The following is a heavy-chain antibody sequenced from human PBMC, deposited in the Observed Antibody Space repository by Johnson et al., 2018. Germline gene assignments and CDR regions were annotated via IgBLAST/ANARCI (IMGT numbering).Heavy chain of an antibody. D-gene: IGHD5-18*01. Sequence: VQLVESGGGLVQPGGSLRLSCAASGFTFSSYSMNWVRQAPGKGLEWVSYISSSSSTIYYADSVKGRFTISRDNAKNSLYRQMNSLRAEETAVYYCARVRYSYGYRYYYYYMDVWGKGTTVTVSS. CDR1: GFTFSSYS. V-gene: IGHV3-48*01. CDR2: ISSSSSTI. J-gene: IGHJ6*03. CDR3: ARVRYSYGYRYYYYYMDV.